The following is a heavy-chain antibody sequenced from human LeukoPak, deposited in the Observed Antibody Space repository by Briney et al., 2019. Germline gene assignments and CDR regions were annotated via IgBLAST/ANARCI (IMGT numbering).Heavy chain of an antibody. V-gene: IGHV1-18*01. J-gene: IGHJ5*02. D-gene: IGHD3-22*01. CDR3: ARDWGKTMIVNWFDP. CDR2: ISAYNGNT. CDR1: GYTFTSYG. Sequence: GASVKVSCKASGYTFTSYGISWVRQAPGQGLEWMGWISAYNGNTNYAQKLQGRVTMTTDTSTSTAYMELRSLRSDDTAVYYCARDWGKTMIVNWFDPWGQGTLVTVSS.